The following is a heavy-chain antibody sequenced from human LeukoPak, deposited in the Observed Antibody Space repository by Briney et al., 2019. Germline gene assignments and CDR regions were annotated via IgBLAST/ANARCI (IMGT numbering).Heavy chain of an antibody. D-gene: IGHD6-13*01. V-gene: IGHV3-7*01. CDR3: SRVGPGGAGAFDY. CDR2: EKQDGSEK. CDR1: GFTFRNDW. J-gene: IGHJ4*02. Sequence: GGSLRLSCAASGFTFRNDWMSWVRQAPGKGLEWVANEKQDGSEKDYVDCVKGRFTISRENAKNLLYMQMNSLRTEDTAVYYCSRVGPGGAGAFDYWGQGTLVTVSS.